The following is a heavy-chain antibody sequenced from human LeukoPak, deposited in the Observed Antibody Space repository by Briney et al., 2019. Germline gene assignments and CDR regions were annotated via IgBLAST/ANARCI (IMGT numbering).Heavy chain of an antibody. Sequence: GSLRLSCVASGFTFTSDAMNWVRQAPGKGLEWVSGISGSGDNTYYADSVKGRFTISRDNSKNTLYVQVNSLGTEDTAAYYCAKGSYYDSSGSFYFDYWGQGTLVTVSS. J-gene: IGHJ4*02. CDR2: ISGSGDNT. V-gene: IGHV3-23*01. D-gene: IGHD3-22*01. CDR3: AKGSYYDSSGSFYFDY. CDR1: GFTFTSDA.